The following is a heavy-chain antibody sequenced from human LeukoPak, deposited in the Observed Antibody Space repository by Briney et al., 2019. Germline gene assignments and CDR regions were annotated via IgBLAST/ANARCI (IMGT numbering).Heavy chain of an antibody. CDR3: AREGAAAADN. Sequence: SETLSLTCTVSGGSISSRSYYWGWIRQPPGKGLEWIGSIHYSGGTYYNPSLKSRVTISVDTSKNQFSLKLSSVTAADTAVYYCAREGAAAADNWGQGTLVTVSS. J-gene: IGHJ4*02. V-gene: IGHV4-39*07. D-gene: IGHD6-13*01. CDR2: IHYSGGT. CDR1: GGSISSRSYY.